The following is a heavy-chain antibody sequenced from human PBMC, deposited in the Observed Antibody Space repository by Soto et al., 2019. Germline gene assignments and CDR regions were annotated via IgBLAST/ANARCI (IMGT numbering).Heavy chain of an antibody. D-gene: IGHD6-6*01. CDR2: IYRGDAT. V-gene: IGHV3-53*01. Sequence: PGGSLRLSCAVSGFSVSDNYMSWVRQAPGKGLEWVSVIYRGDATHYADSGKGRFTISRDNPKNTVYLQMNNMSAEDTAVYYWARDRSDSSRADSFDIWGPGTMVTVSS. CDR1: GFSVSDNY. J-gene: IGHJ3*02. CDR3: ARDRSDSSRADSFDI.